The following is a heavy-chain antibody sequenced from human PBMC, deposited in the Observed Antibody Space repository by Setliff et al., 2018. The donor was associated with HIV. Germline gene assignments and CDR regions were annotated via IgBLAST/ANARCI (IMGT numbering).Heavy chain of an antibody. D-gene: IGHD3-10*01. CDR1: GGSISTGSYY. J-gene: IGHJ4*02. CDR2: IYTTGST. CDR3: ARESYFYYFDY. V-gene: IGHV4-61*02. Sequence: SETLSLTCTVSGGSISTGSYYWSWIRQPAGKGLEWVGRIYTTGSTNYNPSLKSRVTMSVDTSKNQFSLKLNSVTAADAAVYYCARESYFYYFDYWGQGTLVTVSS.